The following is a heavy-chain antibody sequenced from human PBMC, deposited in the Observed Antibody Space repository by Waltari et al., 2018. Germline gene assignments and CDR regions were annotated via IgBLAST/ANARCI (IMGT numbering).Heavy chain of an antibody. CDR3: ARAWISLILGATSAFDI. D-gene: IGHD1-26*01. CDR2: INHSGST. V-gene: IGHV4-34*01. Sequence: QVQLQQWGAGLLKPSETLSLTCAVYGGSFSGYYWSWIRQPPGKGLEGIGEINHSGSTNYNPYLNSRVTISVDTSKNQFSLKLSSVTAADTAVYYCARAWISLILGATSAFDIWGQGTMVTVS. J-gene: IGHJ3*02. CDR1: GGSFSGYY.